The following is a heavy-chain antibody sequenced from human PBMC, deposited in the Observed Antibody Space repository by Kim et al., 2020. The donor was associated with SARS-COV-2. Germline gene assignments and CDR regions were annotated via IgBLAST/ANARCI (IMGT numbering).Heavy chain of an antibody. V-gene: IGHV3-13*01. J-gene: IGHJ4*02. D-gene: IGHD1-26*01. Sequence: YPGSVKGRLTISRENAKNSLYLQMNSLRTGDTAVYYCARGSGAGGKEFDYWGQGTLVTVSS. CDR3: ARGSGAGGKEFDY.